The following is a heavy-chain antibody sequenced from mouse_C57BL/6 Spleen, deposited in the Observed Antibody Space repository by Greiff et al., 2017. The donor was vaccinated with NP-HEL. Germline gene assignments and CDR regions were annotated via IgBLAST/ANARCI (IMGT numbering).Heavy chain of an antibody. CDR3: ARSYFHGSPSWFAY. CDR2: IYPGSGST. CDR1: GYTFTSYW. V-gene: IGHV1-55*01. J-gene: IGHJ3*01. D-gene: IGHD1-1*01. Sequence: QVQLQQPGAELVKPGASVKMSCKASGYTFTSYWITWVKQRPGQGLEWIGDIYPGSGSTNYNEKFKSKATLTVDTSSSTAYMQLSSLTSEDSAVYYRARSYFHGSPSWFAYWGQGTLVTVSA.